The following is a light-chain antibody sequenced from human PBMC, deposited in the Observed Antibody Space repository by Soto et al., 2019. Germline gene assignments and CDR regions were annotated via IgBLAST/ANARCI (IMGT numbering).Light chain of an antibody. J-gene: IGLJ1*01. CDR2: EVT. Sequence: QSVLTQPASVSGSPGQSITISCTETTSDFGFYNYVSWYQHHPGKAPKLLIYEVTNRHSGVSNRFSGSKSGNTASLTISGLQAEDEADYYCSSYTSSTDYGVGNGTKVTVL. CDR1: TSDFGFYNY. V-gene: IGLV2-14*01. CDR3: SSYTSSTDYG.